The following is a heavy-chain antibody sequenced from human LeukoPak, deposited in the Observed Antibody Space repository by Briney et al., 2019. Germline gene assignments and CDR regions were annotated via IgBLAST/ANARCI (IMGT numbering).Heavy chain of an antibody. CDR3: AYGGATTHDAFDI. CDR1: GFVFSASY. Sequence: GGSLKLSCAASGFVFSASYMSWVRKAPGEGLEWVATIKPDGSEKYHVDSVSGRFTISRDNAKNSLYLQMNSLRAEDTAVYYCAYGGATTHDAFDIWGQGTMVTVSS. V-gene: IGHV3-7*01. D-gene: IGHD1-26*01. CDR2: IKPDGSEK. J-gene: IGHJ3*02.